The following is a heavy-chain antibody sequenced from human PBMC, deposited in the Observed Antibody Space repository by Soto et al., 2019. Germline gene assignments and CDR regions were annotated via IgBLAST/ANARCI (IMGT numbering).Heavy chain of an antibody. Sequence: GGSLRLSCVASGFTFTNYGMHWVRQAPGKGLEWVAVISYDGSDKYYADSVKGRFTISRDSSKNTLYLQMNSLRAEDTAVYYCAKDSLGSSIWHTLGYWGQGNRVTISS. CDR3: AKDSLGSSIWHTLGY. J-gene: IGHJ4*02. D-gene: IGHD6-13*01. CDR1: GFTFTNYG. CDR2: ISYDGSDK. V-gene: IGHV3-30*18.